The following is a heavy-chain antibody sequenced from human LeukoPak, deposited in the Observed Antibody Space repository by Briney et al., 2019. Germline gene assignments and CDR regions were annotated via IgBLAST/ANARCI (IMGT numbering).Heavy chain of an antibody. CDR3: ARDREWLPEGY. V-gene: IGHV3-30*03. CDR2: ISYDGSNK. CDR1: GFTFSSYG. J-gene: IGHJ4*02. D-gene: IGHD5-24*01. Sequence: TGGSLRLSCAAPGFTFSSYGVSWVRQAPGKGLEWVAVISYDGSNKYYADSVKGRFTISRDNSKNTLYLQMNSLRAEDTAVYYCARDREWLPEGYWGQGTLVTVSS.